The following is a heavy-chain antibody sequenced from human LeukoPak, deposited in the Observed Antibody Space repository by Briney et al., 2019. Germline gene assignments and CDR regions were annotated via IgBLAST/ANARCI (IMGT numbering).Heavy chain of an antibody. CDR1: GFTFSSYA. V-gene: IGHV3-30-3*01. CDR3: ARVGTAMVPLGMDV. J-gene: IGHJ6*02. D-gene: IGHD5-18*01. Sequence: GGSLRLSCAASGFTFSSYAMHWVRQAPGKGLEWVAVISYDGSNKYYADSVKGRFTISRDNSKNTLYLQMNSLRAEDTAVYYSARVGTAMVPLGMDVWGQGTTVTVSS. CDR2: ISYDGSNK.